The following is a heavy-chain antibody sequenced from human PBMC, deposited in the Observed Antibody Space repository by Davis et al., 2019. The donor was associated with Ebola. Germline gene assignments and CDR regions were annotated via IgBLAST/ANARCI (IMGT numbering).Heavy chain of an antibody. CDR1: GGSISTYY. D-gene: IGHD2-2*01. V-gene: IGHV4-59*08. CDR2: IYYSGST. Sequence: PSETLSLTCTVSGGSISTYYWSWIRQPPGKGLEWIGYIYYSGSTNYNPSLKSRVTISVDTSKNQFSLKLSSVTAADTAVYYCARGKFVVVPAAWGGWFDPWGQGTLVTVSS. CDR3: ARGKFVVVPAAWGGWFDP. J-gene: IGHJ5*02.